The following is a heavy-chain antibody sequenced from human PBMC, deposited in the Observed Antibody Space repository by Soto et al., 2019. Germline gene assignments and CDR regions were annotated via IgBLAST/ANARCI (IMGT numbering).Heavy chain of an antibody. CDR2: ISSNGGST. CDR3: VKDSSSWYFFDY. CDR1: GFSFSSYS. Sequence: GGSLRLSCEASGFSFSSYSMHWVRQAPGKGLEYVSAISSNGGSTYYADSVKGRFTISRDNSKNTLYLQMSSLRAEDTAVYYCVKDSSSWYFFDYWGQGTLVTVSS. J-gene: IGHJ4*02. V-gene: IGHV3-64D*06. D-gene: IGHD6-13*01.